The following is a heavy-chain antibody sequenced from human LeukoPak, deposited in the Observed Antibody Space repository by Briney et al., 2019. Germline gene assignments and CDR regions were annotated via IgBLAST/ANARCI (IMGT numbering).Heavy chain of an antibody. CDR3: AKDISAGVSAAGDY. Sequence: GGSLRLSCAASGFTFDDYAMHWGRQAPGKGLEWVSGISWNSGSIGYADSVKGRFTISRDNAKNSLYLQMNSLRAEDTALYYCAKDISAGVSAAGDYWGQGTLVTVSS. J-gene: IGHJ4*02. D-gene: IGHD6-13*01. CDR1: GFTFDDYA. CDR2: ISWNSGSI. V-gene: IGHV3-9*01.